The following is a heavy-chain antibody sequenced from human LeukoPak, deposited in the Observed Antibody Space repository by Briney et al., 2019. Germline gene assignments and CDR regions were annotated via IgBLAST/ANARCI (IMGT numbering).Heavy chain of an antibody. CDR3: ARDLGGDSDY. D-gene: IGHD2-21*01. CDR2: IYTSGST. V-gene: IGHV3-66*01. Sequence: PGGSLRLSCAASGFTVSSHYMSWVRQAPGKGLEWVSVIYTSGSTFYADSVKRRFTISRDNSKNTLYLQMNSLRAEDTAVYYCARDLGGDSDYWGQGTLVSVSS. CDR1: GFTVSSHY. J-gene: IGHJ4*02.